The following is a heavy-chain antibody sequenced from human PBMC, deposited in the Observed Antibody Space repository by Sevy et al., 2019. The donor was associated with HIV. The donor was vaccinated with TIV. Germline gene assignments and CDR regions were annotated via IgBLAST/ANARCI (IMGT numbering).Heavy chain of an antibody. CDR2: INGRGDST. Sequence: GSLRLSCAASGFTFTSYALSWVRQAPGRGLEWVSGINGRGDSTYYADSVKGRFTISRDNSKNTLYVQMNSLRVEDTAVYYCAKVAYYYDTSGSFMGYGMDVWGQGTTVTVSS. J-gene: IGHJ6*02. V-gene: IGHV3-23*01. D-gene: IGHD3-22*01. CDR1: GFTFTSYA. CDR3: AKVAYYYDTSGSFMGYGMDV.